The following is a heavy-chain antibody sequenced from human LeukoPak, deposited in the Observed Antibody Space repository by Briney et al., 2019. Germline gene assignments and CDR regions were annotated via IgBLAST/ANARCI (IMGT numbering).Heavy chain of an antibody. CDR2: IKQDGSEK. D-gene: IGHD3-3*01. CDR3: ARDNGVVHGVYYMDV. CDR1: GFTFSNYW. Sequence: QTGGSLRLSCAASGFTFSNYWMTWVRQAPGKGLEWVADIKQDGSEKLYVNSVRGWFTISRDNAKMSLFLQMNSLRAEDTAVYYCARDNGVVHGVYYMDVWGKGTTVTVS. J-gene: IGHJ6*03. V-gene: IGHV3-7*01.